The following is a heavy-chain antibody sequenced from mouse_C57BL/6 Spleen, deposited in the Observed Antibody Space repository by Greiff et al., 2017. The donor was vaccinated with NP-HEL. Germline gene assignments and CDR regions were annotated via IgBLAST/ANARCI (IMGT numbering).Heavy chain of an antibody. Sequence: EVQRVESGAELVRPGASVKLSCTASGFNIKDDYMHWVKQRPEQGLEWIGWIDPENGDTEYASKFQGKATITADTSSNTAYLQLSSLTSEDTAVYYCTTALGGYFDDWGQGTTLTVSS. CDR3: TTALGGYFDD. CDR2: IDPENGDT. V-gene: IGHV14-4*01. CDR1: GFNIKDDY. J-gene: IGHJ2*01.